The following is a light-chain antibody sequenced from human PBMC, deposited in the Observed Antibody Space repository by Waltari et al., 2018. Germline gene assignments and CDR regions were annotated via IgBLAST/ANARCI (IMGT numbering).Light chain of an antibody. CDR1: NSDVGNYNL. Sequence: QSALTQPASVSGTPGQSITISCTGTNSDVGNYNLVSWYQPPPGEAPKLMICEVIKRPSGVSNRFSGSKSGNTASLTISGLQAEDEADYYCCSYAGSGTYVFGTGTKVTVL. J-gene: IGLJ1*01. V-gene: IGLV2-23*02. CDR2: EVI. CDR3: CSYAGSGTYV.